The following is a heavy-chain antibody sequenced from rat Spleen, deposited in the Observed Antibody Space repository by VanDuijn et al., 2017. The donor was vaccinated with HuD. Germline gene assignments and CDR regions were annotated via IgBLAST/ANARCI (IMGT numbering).Heavy chain of an antibody. CDR1: GFSLTSNG. CDR3: ASQHYFDGYYRDY. Sequence: QVQLKESGPGLMQPSETLSLTCTVSGFSLTSNGVSWVRQPSGKGPEWMGRMWYDGDTAYNSALKSRLSINRDTSKSQVFLKMNNLQTEDTAMYFCASQHYFDGYYRDYWGQGVMVTVSS. J-gene: IGHJ2*01. CDR2: MWYDGDT. V-gene: IGHV2-34*01. D-gene: IGHD1-12*03.